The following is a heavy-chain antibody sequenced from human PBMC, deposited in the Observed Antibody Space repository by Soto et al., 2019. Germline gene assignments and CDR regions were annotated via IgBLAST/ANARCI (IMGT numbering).Heavy chain of an antibody. D-gene: IGHD6-19*01. CDR1: GFTFSASP. CDR2: IVGGSDET. J-gene: IGHJ5*02. V-gene: IGHV1-58*01. Sequence: QVQLVQSGPEVKKPGTSVKVSCRASGFTFSASPVQWVRQARGQRLEWIGRIVGGSDETDYAQRFQERVTISRDVSTNTAYMELSSLTSDDTAVYYCAADVRGTAGIAVSWGQGTLVTVSS. CDR3: AADVRGTAGIAVS.